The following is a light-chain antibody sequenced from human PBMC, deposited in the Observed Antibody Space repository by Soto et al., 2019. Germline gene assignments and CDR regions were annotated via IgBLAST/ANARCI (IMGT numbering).Light chain of an antibody. J-gene: IGKJ5*01. CDR3: QQYGSSPPIT. CDR1: RSVSSNY. CDR2: GAS. V-gene: IGKV3-20*01. Sequence: EIVLTQSPGTLSLSPGERATLSCRASRSVSSNYLAWYQQKPGQAPRLLIYGASSRATGVPDRFIGSGSGTDFTFTISRLEPEDFAVYYCQQYGSSPPITFGQGTRLEIK.